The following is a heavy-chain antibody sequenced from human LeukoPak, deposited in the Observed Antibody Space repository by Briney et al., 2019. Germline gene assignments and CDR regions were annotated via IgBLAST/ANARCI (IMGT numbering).Heavy chain of an antibody. CDR3: ARDRRITR. Sequence: GGSLRLSCAASGFTFSSYSMNWVRQAPGKGLEWVSYISSSSSTIYYADSVKGRFTISRDNAKNSLYLQMNSLRAEDTAVYYCARDRRITRWGQGTLVTVSS. J-gene: IGHJ4*02. CDR2: ISSSSSTI. V-gene: IGHV3-48*01. CDR1: GFTFSSYS. D-gene: IGHD1-20*01.